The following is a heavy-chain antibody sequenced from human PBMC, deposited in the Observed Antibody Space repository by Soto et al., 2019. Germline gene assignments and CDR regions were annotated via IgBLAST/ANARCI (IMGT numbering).Heavy chain of an antibody. J-gene: IGHJ6*02. D-gene: IGHD2-8*01. Sequence: ASVKVSCKASGYSFTDYQIHWVRQAPGQGLEWLGRINPKSGGTSTAQKFQGRVTMTTDTSISTASMELTRLTSDDTAIYYCARGDSTDCSNGVCSFFYNHDMDVWGQGTTVTVSS. CDR2: INPKSGGT. CDR1: GYSFTDYQ. V-gene: IGHV1-2*06. CDR3: ARGDSTDCSNGVCSFFYNHDMDV.